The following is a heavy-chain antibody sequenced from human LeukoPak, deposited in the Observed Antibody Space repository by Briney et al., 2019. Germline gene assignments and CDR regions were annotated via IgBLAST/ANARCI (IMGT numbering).Heavy chain of an antibody. CDR1: GGSISSHY. D-gene: IGHD1-26*01. Sequence: SETLSLTCTVSGGSISSHYWSWIRQPPGKGLEWIGYIYYSGSTNYNPSLKSRVTISVDTSKNQFSLKLSSVTAADTAVYYCARGNRVGATDLDYWGQGTLVTVSS. CDR2: IYYSGST. J-gene: IGHJ4*02. CDR3: ARGNRVGATDLDY. V-gene: IGHV4-59*11.